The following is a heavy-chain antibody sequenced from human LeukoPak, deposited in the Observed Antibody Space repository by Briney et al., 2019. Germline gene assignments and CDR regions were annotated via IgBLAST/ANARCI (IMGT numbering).Heavy chain of an antibody. D-gene: IGHD2-2*01. CDR3: AREGVVENWFDP. V-gene: IGHV1-2*02. CDR1: GYTFTSYA. Sequence: ASVKVSCKASGYTFTSYAMHWVRQAPGQRLEWMGWINPNSGGTNYAQKFQGRVTMTRDTSISTAYMELSRLRSDDTAVYYCAREGVVENWFDPWGQGTLVTVSS. CDR2: INPNSGGT. J-gene: IGHJ5*02.